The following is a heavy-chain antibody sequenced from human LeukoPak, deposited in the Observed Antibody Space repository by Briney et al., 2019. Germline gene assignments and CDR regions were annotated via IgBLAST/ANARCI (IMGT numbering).Heavy chain of an antibody. CDR1: GFTFSSYW. J-gene: IGHJ6*02. V-gene: IGHV3-74*01. D-gene: IGHD3-10*01. CDR3: TRDRRYGGMDV. Sequence: GGSLRLSCAASGFTFSSYWMHWVRHASGKGLVWVSRIISDGSSATHADSVKGRFTMSRDNAKNMLYLQMNSLRAEDTAVYYCTRDRRYGGMDVWGQGTTVTVSS. CDR2: IISDGSSA.